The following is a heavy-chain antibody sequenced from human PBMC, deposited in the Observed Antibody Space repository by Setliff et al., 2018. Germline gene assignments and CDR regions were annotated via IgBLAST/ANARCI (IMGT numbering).Heavy chain of an antibody. CDR2: TFYRSKWYY. V-gene: IGHV6-1*01. CDR3: AISTIFGVVSPTPDAFDI. J-gene: IGHJ3*02. D-gene: IGHD3-3*01. CDR1: GDSVSSNGAA. Sequence: SQTLSLPCAISGDSVSSNGAAWNWIRQSPSGGLEWLGRTFYRSKWYYDYALSVKSRITVNPDTSKNQFSLHLNSVTPEDTAVYYCAISTIFGVVSPTPDAFDIWGQGTMVTVSS.